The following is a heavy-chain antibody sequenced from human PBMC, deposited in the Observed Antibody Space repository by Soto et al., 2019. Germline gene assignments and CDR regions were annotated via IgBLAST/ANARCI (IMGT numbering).Heavy chain of an antibody. D-gene: IGHD3-22*01. CDR1: GFTFSNAW. Sequence: GGSLRLSCAASGFTFSNAWMNWVRQAPGKGLEWVGRIKSKTDGGTTDYAAPVKGRFTISRDDSKNTLYLQMNSLKTEDTAVYYCTTVILHGAVYDSSGYYLGGPDIDYWGQGTLVTVSS. V-gene: IGHV3-15*07. J-gene: IGHJ4*02. CDR2: IKSKTDGGTT. CDR3: TTVILHGAVYDSSGYYLGGPDIDY.